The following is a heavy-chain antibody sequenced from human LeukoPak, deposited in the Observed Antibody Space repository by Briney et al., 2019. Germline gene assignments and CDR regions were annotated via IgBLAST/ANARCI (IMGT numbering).Heavy chain of an antibody. V-gene: IGHV3-30*18. Sequence: PGRSLRLSCAASGFTFSSYGMHWVRQAPGKGLEWVAVISYDGSNKYYADSVKGRFTISRDNSKNTLYLQMNSLRAEDTAVYYCAKEKNYYGSGSPVYWGQGTLVTVS. J-gene: IGHJ4*02. CDR3: AKEKNYYGSGSPVY. D-gene: IGHD3-10*01. CDR1: GFTFSSYG. CDR2: ISYDGSNK.